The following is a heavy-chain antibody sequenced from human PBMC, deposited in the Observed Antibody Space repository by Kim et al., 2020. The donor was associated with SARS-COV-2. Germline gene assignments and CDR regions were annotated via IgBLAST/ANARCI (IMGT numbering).Heavy chain of an antibody. CDR1: GFTFNNYY. J-gene: IGHJ1*01. CDR2: ITGGGSKT. V-gene: IGHV3-23*01. Sequence: GGSLRLSCAASGFTFNNYYMTWVRQAPGKGLQWVATITGGGSKTNYADSVKGRFFISRDNPNNTLYLQLNALTTEDTALYYCAKDCRTSSCYGDPPDHWG. D-gene: IGHD2-2*01. CDR3: AKDCRTSSCYGDPPDH.